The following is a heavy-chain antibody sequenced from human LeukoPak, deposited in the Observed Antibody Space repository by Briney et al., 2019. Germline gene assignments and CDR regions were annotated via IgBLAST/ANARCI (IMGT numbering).Heavy chain of an antibody. D-gene: IGHD6-13*01. J-gene: IGHJ4*02. CDR2: INSDGSEG. V-gene: IGHV3-7*03. Sequence: GGSLRLSCAVSGFTFSGFWMSWSRQAPGKGLEWVASINSDGSEGYYADVVKGRFTISRDNAKNSLYLQINSLRAEDTAVYYCARAAGYSSSWDLPNWGQGTLVTVSS. CDR3: ARAAGYSSSWDLPN. CDR1: GFTFSGFW.